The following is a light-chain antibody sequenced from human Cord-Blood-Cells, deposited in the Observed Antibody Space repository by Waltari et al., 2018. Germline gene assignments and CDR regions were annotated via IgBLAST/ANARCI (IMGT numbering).Light chain of an antibody. CDR2: SNK. Sequence: QSVLTQPPSASGTPGQRVTISCSGNSSNIGSNTVNWYQQLPGTAPKLLIYSNKQRPSGVPDRVAGSKSGTSASLAISGLQSEDEADYYCAAWDDSLNGVVFGGGTKLTVL. CDR1: SSNIGSNT. CDR3: AAWDDSLNGVV. V-gene: IGLV1-44*01. J-gene: IGLJ2*01.